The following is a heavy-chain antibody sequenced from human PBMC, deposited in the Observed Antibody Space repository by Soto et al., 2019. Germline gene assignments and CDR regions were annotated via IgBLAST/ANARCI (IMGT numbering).Heavy chain of an antibody. CDR3: ARNTIFGVVILDY. CDR1: GFTFSSYA. V-gene: IGHV3-30-3*01. J-gene: IGHJ4*02. D-gene: IGHD3-3*01. CDR2: ISYDGSNK. Sequence: QVQLVESGGGVVQPGRSLRLSCAASGFTFSSYAMHWVRQAPGKGLEWVAVISYDGSNKYYADSVKGRFTISRDNSKNTLYLQMTSLRAEDTAVYYCARNTIFGVVILDYWGQGTLSPSPQ.